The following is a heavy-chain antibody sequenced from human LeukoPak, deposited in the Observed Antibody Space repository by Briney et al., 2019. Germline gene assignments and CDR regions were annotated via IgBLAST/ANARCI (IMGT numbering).Heavy chain of an antibody. CDR3: AATAEYYDSSGYYNY. CDR1: GGSISSYY. Sequence: SETLSLTCTVSGGSISSYYWSWIRQPPGKGLXXXXYIYYSGSTNYNPSLKSRVTISVDTSKNQFSLKLSSVTAADTAVYYCAATAEYYDSSGYYNYWGQGTLVTVSS. CDR2: IYYSGST. V-gene: IGHV4-59*01. J-gene: IGHJ4*02. D-gene: IGHD3-22*01.